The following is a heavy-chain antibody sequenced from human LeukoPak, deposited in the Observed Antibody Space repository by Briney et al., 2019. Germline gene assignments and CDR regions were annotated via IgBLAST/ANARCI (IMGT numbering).Heavy chain of an antibody. Sequence: SETLSLTCAVYGGSFSGYYWSWIRQPPGKGLEWIGEINHSGSTNYNPPLKSRVTISVDTSKNQFSLKLSSVTAADTAVYYCARGPKYDFWSGYYLGGDAFDIWGQGTMVTVSS. CDR1: GGSFSGYY. D-gene: IGHD3-3*01. V-gene: IGHV4-34*01. CDR3: ARGPKYDFWSGYYLGGDAFDI. J-gene: IGHJ3*02. CDR2: INHSGST.